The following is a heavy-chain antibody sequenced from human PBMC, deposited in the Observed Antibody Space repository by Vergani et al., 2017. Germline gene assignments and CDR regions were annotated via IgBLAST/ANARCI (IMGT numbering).Heavy chain of an antibody. CDR3: ARDMGIAAAGTSLFEY. V-gene: IGHV3-53*01. CDR1: GFTVSSNY. J-gene: IGHJ4*02. CDR2: IYSGGST. D-gene: IGHD6-13*01. Sequence: VQLVESGGGVVQPGGSLRLSCAASGFTVSSNYMSWVRQAPGKGLEWVSVIYSGGSTYYADSVKGRFTISRDNSKNTLYLQRNSLRAEDTAVYYCARDMGIAAAGTSLFEYWGQGTLVTVSS.